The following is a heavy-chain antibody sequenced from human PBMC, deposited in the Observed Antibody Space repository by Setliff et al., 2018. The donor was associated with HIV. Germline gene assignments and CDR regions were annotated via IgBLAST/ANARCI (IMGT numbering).Heavy chain of an antibody. CDR1: GGSISSYY. Sequence: SETLSLTCTVSGGSISSYYWSWIRQPAGKGLEWIGSIYHSESTYYNPSLKSRVTISVDTSKKQFSLKLRSVTAADTAVYYCARRRDGYNSAPWRNDYWGQGTLVTVSS. CDR2: IYHSEST. V-gene: IGHV4-59*05. D-gene: IGHD5-12*01. CDR3: ARRRDGYNSAPWRNDY. J-gene: IGHJ4*02.